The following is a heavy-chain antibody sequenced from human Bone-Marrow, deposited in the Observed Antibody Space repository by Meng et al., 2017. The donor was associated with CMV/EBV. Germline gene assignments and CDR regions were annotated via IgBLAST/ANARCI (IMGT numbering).Heavy chain of an antibody. CDR1: GFTFSSYA. CDR2: FSGSRVIT. V-gene: IGHV3-23*01. D-gene: IGHD3-3*01. J-gene: IGHJ4*02. Sequence: GGSLRLSCAASGFTFSSYAMSWVRQAPGKGLEWVSSFSGSRVITYYADSVKGRFTISGDNSKNTLSLQMNSLTADDTAVYYCARDSFWSGYDYWGQGTLVTVSS. CDR3: ARDSFWSGYDY.